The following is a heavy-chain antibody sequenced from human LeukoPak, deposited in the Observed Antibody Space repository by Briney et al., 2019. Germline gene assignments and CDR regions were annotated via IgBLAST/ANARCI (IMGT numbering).Heavy chain of an antibody. V-gene: IGHV3-9*01. CDR3: AKDRTAYSYGAIDS. CDR1: GFTFDDYA. Sequence: GGSLRLSCAASGFTFDDYAIHWVRQVPGKGPEWVSGLTWNSGTIGYAASVKGRFTVSRDNAKNSLYLQMNSLKPEDSALYYCAKDRTAYSYGAIDSWGQGTLVTVSS. J-gene: IGHJ4*02. D-gene: IGHD5-18*01. CDR2: LTWNSGTI.